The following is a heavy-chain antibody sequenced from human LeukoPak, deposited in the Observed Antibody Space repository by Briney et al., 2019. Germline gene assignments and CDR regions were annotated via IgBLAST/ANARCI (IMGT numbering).Heavy chain of an antibody. V-gene: IGHV3-74*01. CDR1: GFTFSSYW. CDR3: ARDSYGEGIDY. Sequence: PGGSLRLSCAASGFTFSSYWMHWVRQAPGKGLVWVSHINFDGSSTTYADSVKGRSTISRDNAKNTLYLQMNSLRAEDTAVYYCARDSYGEGIDYWGQGTLVTVSS. D-gene: IGHD4-17*01. J-gene: IGHJ4*02. CDR2: INFDGSST.